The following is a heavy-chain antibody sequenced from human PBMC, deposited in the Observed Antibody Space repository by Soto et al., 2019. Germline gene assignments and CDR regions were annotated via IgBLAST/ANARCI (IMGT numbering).Heavy chain of an antibody. J-gene: IGHJ4*02. D-gene: IGHD3-16*02. CDR2: ISSSSSYI. CDR1: GFTFSSYS. V-gene: IGHV3-21*01. Sequence: GGSLRLSCAASGFTFSSYSMNWVRQAPGKGLEWVSSISSSSSYIYYADSVKGRFTISRDNAKNSLYLQMNSLRAEDTAVYYCARDSDYIWGSYRSCFDYWGQGTLVTVSS. CDR3: ARDSDYIWGSYRSCFDY.